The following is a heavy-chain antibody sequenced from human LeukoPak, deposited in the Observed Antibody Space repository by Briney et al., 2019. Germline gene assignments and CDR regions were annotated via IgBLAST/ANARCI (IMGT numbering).Heavy chain of an antibody. Sequence: SETLSLTCTVSGGSISSSTYCWSWIRQPPGRGLEWIGGICFSALTLYKPSLQSRVTISVDTPNNQFSLKLSSVTAADTAVYYCARASSSYAFDIWGQGTMVTVSS. CDR2: ICFSALT. V-gene: IGHV4-39*07. J-gene: IGHJ3*02. CDR1: GGSISSSTYC. D-gene: IGHD6-6*01. CDR3: ARASSSYAFDI.